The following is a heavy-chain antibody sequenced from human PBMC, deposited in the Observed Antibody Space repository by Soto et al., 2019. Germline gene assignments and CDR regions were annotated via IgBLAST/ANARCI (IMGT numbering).Heavy chain of an antibody. CDR3: ARPTYCSSTHCSPFDY. V-gene: IGHV5-51*01. CDR2: VYPDDSDT. D-gene: IGHD2-2*01. CDR1: GYNFINHW. Sequence: GESLKISCKGSGYNFINHWIAWVRQMPGKGLEWMGIVYPDDSDTRYSPSFQGQVTISADKFISTAYLQRSSLEASDTAMYYCARPTYCSSTHCSPFDYWGQGTLVTVSS. J-gene: IGHJ4*02.